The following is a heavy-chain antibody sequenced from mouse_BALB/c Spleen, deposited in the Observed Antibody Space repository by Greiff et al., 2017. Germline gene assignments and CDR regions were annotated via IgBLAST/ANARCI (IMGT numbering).Heavy chain of an antibody. CDR3: ARDDGD. V-gene: IGHV14-3*02. Sequence: LVESGAELVKPGASVKLSCTASGFNIKDTYMHWVKQRPEQGLAWIGRIDPANGNTKYDPKFQGKATITADTSSNTAYLQLSSLTSEDTAVYYCARDDGDWGQGTLVTVSA. J-gene: IGHJ3*01. D-gene: IGHD2-12*01. CDR1: GFNIKDTY. CDR2: IDPANGNT.